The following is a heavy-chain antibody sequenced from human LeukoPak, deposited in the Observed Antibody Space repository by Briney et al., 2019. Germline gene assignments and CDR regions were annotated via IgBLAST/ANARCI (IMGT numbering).Heavy chain of an antibody. V-gene: IGHV3-15*01. J-gene: IGHJ4*02. CDR1: GFTFSNAW. Sequence: GGSLRLSCAASGFTFSNAWRGWVRQAPGKGREWVGRIKSKTDGGTTDYAATVKGRLTISRDDSKNTLYLQMNSLKTEDTAVYYCTTDVPYDSSGYYGIFDYWGQGTLVTVSS. CDR3: TTDVPYDSSGYYGIFDY. D-gene: IGHD3-22*01. CDR2: IKSKTDGGTT.